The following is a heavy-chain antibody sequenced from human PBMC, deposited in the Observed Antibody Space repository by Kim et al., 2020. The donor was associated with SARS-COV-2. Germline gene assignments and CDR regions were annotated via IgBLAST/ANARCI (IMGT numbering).Heavy chain of an antibody. CDR3: ARDSCGSTSCFDY. Sequence: NYADAGKGGCTISRDNAKNSLYLQMNSLRAEDTARYYCARDSCGSTSCFDYWGQGTLVTVSS. J-gene: IGHJ4*02. V-gene: IGHV3-11*05. D-gene: IGHD2-2*01.